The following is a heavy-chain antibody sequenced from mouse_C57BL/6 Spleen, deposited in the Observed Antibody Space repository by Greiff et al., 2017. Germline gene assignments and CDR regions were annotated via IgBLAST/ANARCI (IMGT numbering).Heavy chain of an antibody. CDR1: GFTFSSYA. D-gene: IGHD2-3*01. J-gene: IGHJ3*01. CDR2: ISDGGSYT. V-gene: IGHV5-4*01. CDR3: ARKDDGYYVGFAY. Sequence: EVQLVESGGGLVKPGGSLKLSCAASGFTFSSYAMSWVRQTPEQRLEWVATISDGGSYTYYPDNVKGRFTISRDNAKNNLYLQMSHLKSEDTAMYYCARKDDGYYVGFAYWGQGTLVTVSA.